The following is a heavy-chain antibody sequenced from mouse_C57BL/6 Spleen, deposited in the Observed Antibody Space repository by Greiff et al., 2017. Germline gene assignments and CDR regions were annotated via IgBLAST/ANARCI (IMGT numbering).Heavy chain of an antibody. D-gene: IGHD4-1*01. CDR2: IYPGDGDT. CDR1: GYAFSSSW. CDR3: ARMRANWGYFDY. V-gene: IGHV1-82*01. J-gene: IGHJ2*01. Sequence: QVQLQQSGPELVKPGASVKISCKASGYAFSSSWMNWVKQRPGKGLEWIGRIYPGDGDTNYNGKFKGKATLTADKSSSTAYMQLSSLTSEDSAVYVCARMRANWGYFDYWGQGTTLTVSS.